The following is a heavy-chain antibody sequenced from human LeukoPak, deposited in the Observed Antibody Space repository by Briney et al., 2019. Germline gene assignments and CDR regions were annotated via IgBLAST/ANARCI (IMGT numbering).Heavy chain of an antibody. V-gene: IGHV3-30*02. CDR3: ATLGGSGTYGAFDS. CDR1: GFTFSSYG. J-gene: IGHJ4*02. Sequence: GGSLRLSCAASGFTFSSYGMHWVRQAPGKGLEWVAFIRYDGSNKYYADSVKGRFTISRDNSKNMLYLQMNSLRAEDTAVYYCATLGGSGTYGAFDSWGQGTLVTVSS. D-gene: IGHD3-10*01. CDR2: IRYDGSNK.